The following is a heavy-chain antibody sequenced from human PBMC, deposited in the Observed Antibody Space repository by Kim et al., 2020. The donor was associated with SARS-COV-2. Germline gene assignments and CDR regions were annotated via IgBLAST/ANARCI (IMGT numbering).Heavy chain of an antibody. CDR3: MTDFRAY. V-gene: IGHV3-7*01. J-gene: IGHJ4*02. Sequence: GGSLRLSCAASGLTLSDYWMSWVRQAPGKGLEWVANIKQDGSKKNYVDTVKGRFTIFRENAKNSVFLQMNSLTAEATAVYYCMTDFRAYWGQGTLVTVS. CDR2: IKQDGSKK. CDR1: GLTLSDYW.